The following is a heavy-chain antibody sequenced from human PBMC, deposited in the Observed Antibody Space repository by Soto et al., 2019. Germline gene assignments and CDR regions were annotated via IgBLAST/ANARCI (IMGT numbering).Heavy chain of an antibody. CDR1: GYTFTRYT. CDR2: INPDNGNT. D-gene: IGHD2-15*01. V-gene: IGHV1-3*01. Sequence: ASVKVSCKASGYTFTRYTMNWVRQAPGQRLEWMGWINPDNGNTKSSQKFQDRVIITRNTSASTAYMDLSSLRSEDTAVYYCARGIATGQLDPWGQGTLVTVSS. J-gene: IGHJ5*02. CDR3: ARGIATGQLDP.